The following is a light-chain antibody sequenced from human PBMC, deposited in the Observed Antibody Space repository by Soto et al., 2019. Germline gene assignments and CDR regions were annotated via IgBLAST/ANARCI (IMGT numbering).Light chain of an antibody. CDR3: QLYGDSPMYT. J-gene: IGKJ2*01. Sequence: EIVLTQSPGTLSLSPGERATLSCRASQSVSDSSLAWYHQKPGQAPRLLIYGASRGATGIPDTFSGSGSGTDFTLTISRLEPEDFAVYYCQLYGDSPMYTFGQGTKLEIK. CDR1: QSVSDSS. CDR2: GAS. V-gene: IGKV3-20*01.